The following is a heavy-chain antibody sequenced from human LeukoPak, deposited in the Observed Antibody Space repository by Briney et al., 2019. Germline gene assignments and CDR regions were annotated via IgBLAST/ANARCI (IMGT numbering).Heavy chain of an antibody. CDR2: TRNKANSYTT. CDR3: ASEPKKLGILGYYYYGMDV. D-gene: IGHD7-27*01. Sequence: GGSLRLSCAASEFTFSSYGMSWVRQAPGKGLEWVGRTRNKANSYTTEYAASVKGRFTISRDDSKNSLYLQMNSLKTEDTAVYYCASEPKKLGILGYYYYGMDVWGQGTTVTVSS. V-gene: IGHV3-72*01. CDR1: EFTFSSYG. J-gene: IGHJ6*02.